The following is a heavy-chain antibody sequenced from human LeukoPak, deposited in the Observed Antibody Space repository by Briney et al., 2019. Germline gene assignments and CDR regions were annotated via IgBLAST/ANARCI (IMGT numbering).Heavy chain of an antibody. CDR3: ARSWGRDFDY. D-gene: IGHD3-16*01. CDR2: ISSSSSYI. Sequence: GGSLRLSCAASGFTFSSYSMNWVRQALGKGLEWVSSISSSSSYIYYADSVKGRFTISRDNAKNSLYLQMNSLRAEDTAVYYCARSWGRDFDYWGQGTLVTVSS. V-gene: IGHV3-21*01. CDR1: GFTFSSYS. J-gene: IGHJ4*02.